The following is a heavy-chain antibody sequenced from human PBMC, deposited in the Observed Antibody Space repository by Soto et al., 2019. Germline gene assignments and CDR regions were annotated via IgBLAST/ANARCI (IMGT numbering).Heavy chain of an antibody. CDR3: CTDQGDSSSWYHFDY. Sequence: EVQLVESGGGLVKPGGSLRLSCAASGFTLSNARMHWVRQTPGKGLEWVGRIKSKTDGGTADYAAPVKGRFTISRDDSQNTLFLQMNSLNTEDTAVYYCCTDQGDSSSWYHFDYWGQGTSVTVSS. J-gene: IGHJ4*02. D-gene: IGHD6-13*01. V-gene: IGHV3-15*07. CDR1: GFTLSNAR. CDR2: IKSKTDGGTA.